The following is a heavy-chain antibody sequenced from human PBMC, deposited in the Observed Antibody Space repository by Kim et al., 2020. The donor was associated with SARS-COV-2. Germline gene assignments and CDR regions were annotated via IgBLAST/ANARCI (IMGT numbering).Heavy chain of an antibody. CDR3: GRVLRDYDVLTGYSSPYFDY. Sequence: ASVKVSCKASGYTFTGYYLHWVRQAPGQGLEWMGRMNPNTGGTNYAQKFQGRVTMTRDTYVRTAYMELGSLRSDDTAVYYCGRVLRDYDVLTGYSSPYFDYWGQGDLVTVSS. CDR2: MNPNTGGT. J-gene: IGHJ4*02. D-gene: IGHD3-9*01. V-gene: IGHV1-2*06. CDR1: GYTFTGYY.